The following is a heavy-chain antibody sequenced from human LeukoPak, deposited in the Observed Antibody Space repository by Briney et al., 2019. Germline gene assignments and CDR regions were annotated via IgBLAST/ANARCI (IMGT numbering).Heavy chain of an antibody. CDR1: GFTFSSYA. CDR3: AKDRFVPSIAAFDY. D-gene: IGHD6-6*01. V-gene: IGHV3-23*01. J-gene: IGHJ4*02. CDR2: ISGSGGST. Sequence: AGGSLRLSCAASGFTFSSYAMSWVRQAPGEGLEWVSAISGSGGSTYYADSVKGRFTISRDNSKNTLYLQMNSLRAEDTAVYYCAKDRFVPSIAAFDYWGQGTLVTVSS.